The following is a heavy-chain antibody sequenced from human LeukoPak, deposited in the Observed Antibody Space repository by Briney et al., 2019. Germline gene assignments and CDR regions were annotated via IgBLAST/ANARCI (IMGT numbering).Heavy chain of an antibody. V-gene: IGHV4-30-2*01. J-gene: IGHJ5*02. CDR1: GGSISSGGYY. CDR3: ARGAKTKTTVTTNNWFDP. D-gene: IGHD4-4*01. CDR2: INHSGST. Sequence: PSQTLSLTCTVSGGSISSGGYYWSWIRQPPGKGLEWIGEINHSGSTNYNPSLKSRVTISVDTSKNQFSLKLSSVTAADTAVYYCARGAKTKTTVTTNNWFDPWGQGTLVTVSS.